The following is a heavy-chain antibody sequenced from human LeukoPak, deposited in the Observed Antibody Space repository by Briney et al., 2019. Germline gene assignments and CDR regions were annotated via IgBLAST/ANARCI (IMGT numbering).Heavy chain of an antibody. J-gene: IGHJ4*02. CDR3: AGPRGNWYIFDY. CDR2: ISSSSSYI. CDR1: GFTFSSYS. D-gene: IGHD1-1*01. Sequence: GGSLRLSCAASGFTFSSYSRNWVRQAPGKGLEWVSSISSSSSYIYYANSMKGRFTISRDNAKNSLYLQMNSLRAEDTAVYYCAGPRGNWYIFDYWGQGTLVTVSS. V-gene: IGHV3-21*01.